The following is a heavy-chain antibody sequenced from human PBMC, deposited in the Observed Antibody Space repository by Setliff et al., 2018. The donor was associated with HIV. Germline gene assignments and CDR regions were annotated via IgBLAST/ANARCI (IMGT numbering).Heavy chain of an antibody. CDR2: IVPVFRTV. J-gene: IGHJ5*02. Sequence: SVKVSCKASGGSFYTYAFTWVRQAPGQGLEWVGGIVPVFRTVNYAQKLQGRVTITADESTSTSYMELNSLTSDDTAVYYCARGPKKGVDILPPDSWGQGTLGTVSS. D-gene: IGHD3-3*01. CDR3: ARGPKKGVDILPPDS. V-gene: IGHV1-69*13. CDR1: GGSFYTYA.